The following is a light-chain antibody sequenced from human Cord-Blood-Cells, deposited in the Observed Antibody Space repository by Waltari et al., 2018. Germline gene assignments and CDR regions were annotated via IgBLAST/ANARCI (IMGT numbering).Light chain of an antibody. CDR2: AAS. J-gene: IGKJ5*01. CDR1: PSISSY. CDR3: QQSYSTPVIT. Sequence: DIQMTQSPSSLSASVGDRVTITCRASPSISSYLNWYQQKPGKAPKLLIYAASSLQSGVPSRFSGSGSGTDFTLTISSLQPEDFATYYCQQSYSTPVITFGQGTRLEIK. V-gene: IGKV1-39*01.